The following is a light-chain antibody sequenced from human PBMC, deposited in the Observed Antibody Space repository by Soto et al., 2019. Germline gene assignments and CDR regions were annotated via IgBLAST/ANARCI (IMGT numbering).Light chain of an antibody. Sequence: EIVLTQSPGTLSLSPGERATLSCRASQSISSNYLAWYQQKPGQAPRLLIYGAFSRAAGIPDNFSGSGSGTAFTLTIYRLEPEDFAVYYCQQYGTSPWTFGQGTKVEIK. CDR2: GAF. CDR3: QQYGTSPWT. CDR1: QSISSNY. J-gene: IGKJ1*01. V-gene: IGKV3-20*01.